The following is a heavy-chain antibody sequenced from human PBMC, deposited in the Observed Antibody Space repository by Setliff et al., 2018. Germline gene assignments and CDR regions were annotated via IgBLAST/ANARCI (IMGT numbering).Heavy chain of an antibody. J-gene: IGHJ5*02. CDR2: IYPGDSDT. CDR1: GYSFTSYW. D-gene: IGHD3-3*01. CDR3: ARSRSNFWSGYFNWFDP. Sequence: GESLKISCKGSGYSFTSYWIGWARQMPEKGLEWMGIIYPGDSDTRYSPSFQGQVTISADKSISTAYLQWSSLKASDTAMYYCARSRSNFWSGYFNWFDPWGQGTLVTVSS. V-gene: IGHV5-51*01.